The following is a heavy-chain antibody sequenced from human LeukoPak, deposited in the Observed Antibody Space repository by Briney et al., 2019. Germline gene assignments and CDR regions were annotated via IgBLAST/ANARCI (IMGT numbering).Heavy chain of an antibody. CDR2: ISYDGTDD. V-gene: IGHV3-30*04. CDR3: ARRATSERGHSYGLDY. J-gene: IGHJ4*02. CDR1: GYTFSSYA. Sequence: GGSLRLSCAASGYTFSSYAMHWVRQAPGKGLEWVAIISYDGTDDYYGDSVKGRFTITRDNSKNTMYLQMDSLRAEDTAVYYCARRATSERGHSYGLDYWGQGTLVTVSS. D-gene: IGHD5-18*01.